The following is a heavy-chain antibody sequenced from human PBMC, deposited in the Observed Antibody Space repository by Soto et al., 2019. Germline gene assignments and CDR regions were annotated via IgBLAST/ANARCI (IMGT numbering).Heavy chain of an antibody. Sequence: GASVKLSCKASGYTFTGYYMHWVRQAPGQGLEWMGWISAYNGNTNFAQKLQGRVSLTTDTSSTTAYMELRSLTSDDTAVYYCARDLVPGYTGFSDYWGQGTLVTVSS. CDR1: GYTFTGYY. CDR2: ISAYNGNT. CDR3: ARDLVPGYTGFSDY. D-gene: IGHD5-12*01. V-gene: IGHV1-18*04. J-gene: IGHJ4*02.